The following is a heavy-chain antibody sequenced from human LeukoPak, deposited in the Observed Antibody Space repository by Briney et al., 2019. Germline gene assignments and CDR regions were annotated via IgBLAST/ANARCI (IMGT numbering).Heavy chain of an antibody. CDR1: GGSFSGYY. Sequence: SETLSLTCAVYGGSFSGYYWSWIRQPPGKGLEWIGEIVHSGNTKYNPSLKSRVTISVDTSKNQFSLNLTSVTAADTAVYYCARGSKMVRGARHYNWFDPWGQGTLVTVSS. CDR3: ARGSKMVRGARHYNWFDP. V-gene: IGHV4-34*01. D-gene: IGHD3-10*01. CDR2: IVHSGNT. J-gene: IGHJ5*02.